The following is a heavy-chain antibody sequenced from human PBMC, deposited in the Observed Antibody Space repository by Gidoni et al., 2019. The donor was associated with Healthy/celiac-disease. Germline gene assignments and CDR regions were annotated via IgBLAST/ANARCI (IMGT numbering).Heavy chain of an antibody. D-gene: IGHD2-2*01. CDR1: GFTFSSYG. V-gene: IGHV3-30*18. CDR2: ISYDGSNK. CDR3: AKDYCSSTSCYDYYYYMDV. J-gene: IGHJ6*03. Sequence: QVQLVESGGGVVQPGRSLRLSCAASGFTFSSYGLHWVRQAPGKGLEWVAVISYDGSNKYYADSVKGRFTISRDNSKNTLYLQMNSLRAEDTAVYYCAKDYCSSTSCYDYYYYMDVWGKGTTVTVSS.